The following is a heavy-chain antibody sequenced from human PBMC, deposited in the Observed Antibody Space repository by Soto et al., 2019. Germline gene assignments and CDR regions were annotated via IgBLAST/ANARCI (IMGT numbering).Heavy chain of an antibody. J-gene: IGHJ5*02. CDR3: ARDQLEGNWFDP. D-gene: IGHD1-1*01. V-gene: IGHV4-30-2*01. CDR1: GGSISSGGYS. Sequence: QLQLQESGSGLVRPSQTLSLTCAVSGGSISSGGYSWNWIRQPPGKGLEGIGYIYNSVSTLYNPSLKTRVTISVDKSKNQFSLKLTSVNAADTAVYYCARDQLEGNWFDPWGQGTLVTVSS. CDR2: IYNSVST.